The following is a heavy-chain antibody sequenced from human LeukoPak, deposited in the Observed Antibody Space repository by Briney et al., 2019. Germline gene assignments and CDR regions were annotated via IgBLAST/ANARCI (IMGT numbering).Heavy chain of an antibody. CDR1: GGSFSGYY. J-gene: IGHJ6*03. CDR2: INHSGST. D-gene: IGHD6-19*01. Sequence: SETLSLTCAVYGGSFSGYYWSWIRQPPGKGLEWIGEINHSGSTNYNPSLKSRVTISVDTSKNQFSLKLSSVTAADTAVYYCAKDRAVHYYYYYMDVWGKGTTVTVSS. CDR3: AKDRAVHYYYYYMDV. V-gene: IGHV4-34*01.